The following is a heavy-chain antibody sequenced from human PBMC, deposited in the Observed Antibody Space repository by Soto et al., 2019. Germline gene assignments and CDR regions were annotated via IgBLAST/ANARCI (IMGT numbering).Heavy chain of an antibody. CDR1: GASINTYF. D-gene: IGHD1-1*01. J-gene: IGHJ5*02. CDR3: ATSGRLSHNWFDP. Sequence: QVQLQESGPGLVKPSETLSLTCTVSGASINTYFWSWIRQPPGKALEWIGYVYSGGTDYNPSLKSRVTISLDTSKNQFSLKLTSVTAADTAVYYCATSGRLSHNWFDPWGQGTLVTVSS. V-gene: IGHV4-59*01. CDR2: VYSGGT.